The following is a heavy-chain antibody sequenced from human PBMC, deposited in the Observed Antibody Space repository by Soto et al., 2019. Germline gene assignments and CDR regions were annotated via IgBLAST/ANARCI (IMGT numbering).Heavy chain of an antibody. CDR1: GFTFSNAW. J-gene: IGHJ4*02. CDR3: TTDTAPLYWDSSGYYYYFDY. V-gene: IGHV3-15*07. D-gene: IGHD3-22*01. Sequence: GGSLRLSCAASGFTFSNAWMNWVRQAPGKGLEWVGRIKSKTDGGTTDYAAPVKGRFTISRDDSKNTLYLQMNSLKTEDTAVYYCTTDTAPLYWDSSGYYYYFDYWGQGTLVTVSS. CDR2: IKSKTDGGTT.